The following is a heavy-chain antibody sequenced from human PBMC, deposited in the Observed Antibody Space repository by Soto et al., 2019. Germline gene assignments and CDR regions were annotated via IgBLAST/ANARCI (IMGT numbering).Heavy chain of an antibody. J-gene: IGHJ6*02. CDR3: ARDKDREQLGGNYYYALAV. Sequence: QVQLVQSGAEVKKPGSSVKVSCKASGDTFSSFAISWVRQAPGQGLEWMGGIIPIFRTPKYAQKFQGRVTITADEPTSTAYIELSSLRSEDTAVYYCARDKDREQLGGNYYYALAVWGQGTRVIVSS. V-gene: IGHV1-69*12. D-gene: IGHD1-1*01. CDR1: GDTFSSFA. CDR2: IIPIFRTP.